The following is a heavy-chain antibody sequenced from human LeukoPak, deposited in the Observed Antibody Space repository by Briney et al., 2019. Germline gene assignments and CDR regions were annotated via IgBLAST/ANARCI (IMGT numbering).Heavy chain of an antibody. CDR3: AKAATRSGSYFHSYYYYYGMDV. J-gene: IGHJ6*02. CDR1: GFTFSSYG. V-gene: IGHV3-30*18. CDR2: ISYDGSNK. D-gene: IGHD1-26*01. Sequence: GGSLRLSCAASGFTFSSYGMHWVRQAPGKGLEWVAVISYDGSNKYYADSVKGRFTISRDNSKNTLYLQMNSLRAEDTAVYYCAKAATRSGSYFHSYYYYYGMDVWAKGPRSPSP.